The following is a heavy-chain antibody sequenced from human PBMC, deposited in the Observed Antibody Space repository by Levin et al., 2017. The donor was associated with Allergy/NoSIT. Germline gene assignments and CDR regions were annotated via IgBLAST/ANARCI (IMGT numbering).Heavy chain of an antibody. J-gene: IGHJ5*02. CDR2: MNPNSGNT. V-gene: IGHV1-8*01. CDR3: ARGRPKYSRSFDP. CDR1: GYTFTSYD. Sequence: GGSLRLSCKASGYTFTSYDINWVRQATGQGLEWMGWMNPNSGNTGYAQKFQGRVTMTRNTSISTAYMELSSLRSEDTAVYYCARGRPKYSRSFDPWGQGTLVTVSS. D-gene: IGHD6-6*01.